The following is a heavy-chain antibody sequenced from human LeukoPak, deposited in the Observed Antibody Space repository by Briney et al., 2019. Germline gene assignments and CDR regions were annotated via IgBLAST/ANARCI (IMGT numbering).Heavy chain of an antibody. D-gene: IGHD1/OR15-1a*01. V-gene: IGHV3-7*01. J-gene: IGHJ4*02. CDR2: IKEDVSEK. Sequence: PGGSLRLSCAASGFTFSSNAMSWVRQAPGKGLEWVANIKEDVSEKHYVDSVKGRFTISRDNAKNSLYLQMNSLRAEDTAVYYCARNKRGDIWGQGTLVTVSS. CDR1: GFTFSSNA. CDR3: ARNKRGDI.